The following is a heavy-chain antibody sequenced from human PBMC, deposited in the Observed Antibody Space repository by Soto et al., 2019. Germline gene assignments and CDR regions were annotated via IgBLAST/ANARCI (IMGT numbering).Heavy chain of an antibody. D-gene: IGHD3-10*01. J-gene: IGHJ5*02. V-gene: IGHV1-18*04. CDR1: GYTFTSYG. Sequence: AAVKFSCKASGYTFTSYGIRWVRQAPGEGIEWMGWISVYNGNTDYAQKFQGRVTMTKDTSTSTAYMELRSVRSDDTAVYYWATSCDSGFDPWGQGTLVTVSS. CDR3: ATSCDSGFDP. CDR2: ISVYNGNT.